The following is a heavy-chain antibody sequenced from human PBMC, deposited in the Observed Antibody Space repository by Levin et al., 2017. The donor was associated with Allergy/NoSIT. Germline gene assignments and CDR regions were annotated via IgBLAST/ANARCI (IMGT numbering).Heavy chain of an antibody. V-gene: IGHV3-33*01. CDR1: GFTFSSYG. CDR2: IWYDGSNK. D-gene: IGHD6-13*01. CDR3: ARGRHLAAGDY. Sequence: PGGSLRLSCAASGFTFSSYGMHWVRQAPGKGLEWVAVIWYDGSNKYYADSVKGRFTISRDNSKNTLYLQMNSLRAEDTAVYYCARGRHLAAGDYWGQGTLVTVSS. J-gene: IGHJ4*02.